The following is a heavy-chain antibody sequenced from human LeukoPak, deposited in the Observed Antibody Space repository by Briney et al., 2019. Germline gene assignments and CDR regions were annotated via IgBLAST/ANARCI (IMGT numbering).Heavy chain of an antibody. Sequence: PGGSLRLSCAASGFTVSSNFMSWVRQAPGKGLEWVSVIYSGGSTYYADSVKGRFTISRHNSKNTLHLQMNSLRAEDTAVYYCARLYGTFLEWSPYFDYWGQGTLVTVSS. V-gene: IGHV3-53*04. CDR1: GFTVSSNF. D-gene: IGHD3-3*02. CDR2: IYSGGST. CDR3: ARLYGTFLEWSPYFDY. J-gene: IGHJ4*02.